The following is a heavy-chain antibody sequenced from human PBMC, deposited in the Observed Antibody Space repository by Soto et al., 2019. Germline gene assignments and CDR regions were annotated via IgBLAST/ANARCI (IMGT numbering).Heavy chain of an antibody. V-gene: IGHV3-7*01. D-gene: IGHD6-13*01. CDR1: GFTLVNYW. J-gene: IGHJ6*02. CDR2: INQNGRDK. CDR3: AREPTTAVVNYGMDV. Sequence: PWGALRLFCAASGFTLVNYWMIFFRHSPWKWLEWVANINQNGRDKYYVDSVKGRFTISRDNAKELLYLQMNSLRDEDTAVYYCAREPTTAVVNYGMDVWGQGTTVTVSS.